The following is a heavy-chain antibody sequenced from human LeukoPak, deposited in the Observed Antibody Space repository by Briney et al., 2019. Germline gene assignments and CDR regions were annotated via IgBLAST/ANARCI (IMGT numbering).Heavy chain of an antibody. J-gene: IGHJ4*02. Sequence: GGSLRLSCAASGFTFSSYWMSWVRQAPGKGLEWVANIKQDGSEKYYVDSVKGRFTISRDNAKNSLYLQMNSLRAEDTAVYYCAKDGNGSGSYYNRREEYYFDYWGQGTLVTVSS. V-gene: IGHV3-7*01. CDR1: GFTFSSYW. CDR3: AKDGNGSGSYYNRREEYYFDY. D-gene: IGHD3-10*01. CDR2: IKQDGSEK.